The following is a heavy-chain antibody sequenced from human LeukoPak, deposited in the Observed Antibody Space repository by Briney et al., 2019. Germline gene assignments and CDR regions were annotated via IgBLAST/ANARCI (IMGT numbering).Heavy chain of an antibody. CDR3: ARGPRTSDYDSSGYLNY. CDR2: INHSGST. CDR1: GGSFSGYY. V-gene: IGHV4-34*01. Sequence: KTSETLSLTCAVYGGSFSGYYWSRIRQPPGKGLEWIGEINHSGSTNYTPSLKSRVTISVDTSKNQFSLKLSSVTAADTAVYYCARGPRTSDYDSSGYLNYWGQGTLVTVSS. D-gene: IGHD3-22*01. J-gene: IGHJ4*02.